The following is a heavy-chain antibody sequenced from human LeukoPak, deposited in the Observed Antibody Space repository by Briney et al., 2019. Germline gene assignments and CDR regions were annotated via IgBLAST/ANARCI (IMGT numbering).Heavy chain of an antibody. CDR1: VGSISSYY. Sequence: PSETLSLTCTVSVGSISSYYWSWIRQPPGKGLEWIGYIYYSGSTNYSPSLKSRVTIPVDTSKNQFSLKLSSVTAADTAVYYCARVGSKDYGDYVRAFDIWGQGTMVTVSS. V-gene: IGHV4-59*01. D-gene: IGHD4-17*01. CDR3: ARVGSKDYGDYVRAFDI. CDR2: IYYSGST. J-gene: IGHJ3*02.